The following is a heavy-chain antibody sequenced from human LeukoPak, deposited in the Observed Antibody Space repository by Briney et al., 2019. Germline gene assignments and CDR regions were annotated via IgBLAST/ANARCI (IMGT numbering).Heavy chain of an antibody. V-gene: IGHV1-24*01. CDR1: GYTLTELS. Sequence: GASVKVSCKVSGYTLTELSMHWVRQAPGKGLEWMGGFDPEDGETICAQKFQGRVTMTEDTSTDTAYMELSSLRSEDTAVYYCATYPRPGVVAHYYYYYMDVWGKGTTVTVSS. J-gene: IGHJ6*03. CDR3: ATYPRPGVVAHYYYYYMDV. CDR2: FDPEDGET. D-gene: IGHD3-3*01.